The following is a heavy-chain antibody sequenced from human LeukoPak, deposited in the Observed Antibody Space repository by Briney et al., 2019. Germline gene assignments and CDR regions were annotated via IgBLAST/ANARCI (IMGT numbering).Heavy chain of an antibody. CDR1: GYTFTGYY. CDR2: INPNSGGT. V-gene: IGHV1-2*02. J-gene: IGHJ5*02. Sequence: GASVKVSCKASGYTFTGYYMHWVRQAPGQGLEWMGWINPNSGGTNYAQKFQGRVTMTRDTSISTAYMELSRLRSDDTAVYYCALLAATLILSWFDPWGQGTLVTVPS. CDR3: ALLAATLILSWFDP. D-gene: IGHD2-15*01.